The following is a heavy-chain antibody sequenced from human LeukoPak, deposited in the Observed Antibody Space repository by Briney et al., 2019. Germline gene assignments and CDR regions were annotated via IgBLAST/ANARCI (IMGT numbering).Heavy chain of an antibody. V-gene: IGHV4-30-2*01. CDR2: IYHSGST. Sequence: SQTLSLPCAVSGGSISSGGYSWSWIRQPPGKGLEWIGYIYHSGSTYYNPSLKSRVTISVDRSKNQFSLKLSSVTAADTAVYYCARSRSTSFDYWGQGTLVTVSS. CDR3: ARSRSTSFDY. J-gene: IGHJ4*02. D-gene: IGHD2-2*01. CDR1: GGSISSGGYS.